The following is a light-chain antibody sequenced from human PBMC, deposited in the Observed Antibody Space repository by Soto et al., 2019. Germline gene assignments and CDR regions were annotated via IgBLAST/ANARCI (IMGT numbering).Light chain of an antibody. CDR2: GAS. Sequence: EIGLTQSPGTLSLSPGDRATLSCRASQSVSTSYLAWFQQKPGQAPRLLIYGASSRATGIPDRFSGSGSGTDFTLTISRLEPEEFAVYYCQQYGSSWTFGQGTKVEIK. CDR1: QSVSTSY. J-gene: IGKJ1*01. CDR3: QQYGSSWT. V-gene: IGKV3-20*01.